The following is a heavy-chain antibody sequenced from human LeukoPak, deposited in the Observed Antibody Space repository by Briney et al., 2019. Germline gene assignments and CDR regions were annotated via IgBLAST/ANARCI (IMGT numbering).Heavy chain of an antibody. D-gene: IGHD6-6*01. CDR1: GFTFSSYS. Sequence: HAGGSLRLSCAASGFTFSSYSMNWVRQAPGKGLEWVAVISYDGSNKYYADSVKGRFTISRDNSKNTLYLQMNSLRAEDTAVYYCAKMGYSSSSGDYWGQGTLVTVSS. V-gene: IGHV3-30*18. J-gene: IGHJ4*02. CDR2: ISYDGSNK. CDR3: AKMGYSSSSGDY.